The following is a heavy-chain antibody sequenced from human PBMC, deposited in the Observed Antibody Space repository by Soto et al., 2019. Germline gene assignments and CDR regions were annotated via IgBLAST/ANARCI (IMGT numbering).Heavy chain of an antibody. CDR1: GGTFSSYA. CDR3: AREDRNSGDDYGYWYFDL. CDR2: IIPIFGTA. J-gene: IGHJ2*01. V-gene: IGHV1-69*12. Sequence: QVQLVQSGAEVKKPGSSVKVSCKASGGTFSSYAISWVRQAPGQGLEWMGGIIPIFGTANYAQKFQGRVTITADESTSAAYKELSSLRSEDTAVYYCAREDRNSGDDYGYWYFDLWGRGTLVTVSS. D-gene: IGHD5-12*01.